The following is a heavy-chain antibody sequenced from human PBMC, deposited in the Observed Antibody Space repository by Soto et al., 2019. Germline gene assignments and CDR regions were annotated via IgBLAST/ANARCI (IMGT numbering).Heavy chain of an antibody. CDR3: ASGIAGAGTVTKCDY. V-gene: IGHV4-59*01. D-gene: IGHD6-19*01. J-gene: IGHJ4*02. Sequence: QVQLQESGPGLFKPSETLSLTCTVSGGSISRYYWSWIRQPPGKGLVWIGYIYYSGSTNYNPALRSRVTIAVDTSKTHVSLRLSSVTAADTAVYYCASGIAGAGTVTKCDYWGQGTLVTVSS. CDR1: GGSISRYY. CDR2: IYYSGST.